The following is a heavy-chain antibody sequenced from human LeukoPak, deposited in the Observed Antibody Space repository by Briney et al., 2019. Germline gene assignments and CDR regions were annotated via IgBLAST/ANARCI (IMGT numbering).Heavy chain of an antibody. V-gene: IGHV4-30-4*08. CDR1: GGSISSGDYY. Sequence: SETLSLTCTVSGGSISSGDYYWSWVRQPPGKGLEWIGYIYYSGSTYYNPSLKSRVTISVDTSKNQFSLKLSSVTAADTAVYYCARDEPAAIGYWGQGTLVTVSS. CDR2: IYYSGST. CDR3: ARDEPAAIGY. D-gene: IGHD2-2*02. J-gene: IGHJ4*02.